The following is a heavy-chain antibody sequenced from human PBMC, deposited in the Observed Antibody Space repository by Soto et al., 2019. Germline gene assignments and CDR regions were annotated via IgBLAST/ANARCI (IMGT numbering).Heavy chain of an antibody. V-gene: IGHV1-3*01. CDR3: ARVRARYYDSSGPAGY. J-gene: IGHJ4*02. Sequence: ASGKVSCKAAWYTFTGFGIHCVRQAPRQGLEWMGWINAGNGNTKYSQKFQGRVTITRDTSASTAYMELSSLRSEDTAVYYCARVRARYYDSSGPAGYWGQGTLVTVSS. CDR2: INAGNGNT. CDR1: WYTFTGFG. D-gene: IGHD3-22*01.